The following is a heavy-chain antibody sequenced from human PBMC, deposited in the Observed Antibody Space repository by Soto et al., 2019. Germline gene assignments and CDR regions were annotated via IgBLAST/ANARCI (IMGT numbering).Heavy chain of an antibody. CDR1: GFTFSSYA. Sequence: EVQLLESGGGLVQPGGSLRLSCAASGFTFSSYAMRWVRQAPGKGLEWVSAISGSGDSTYYADSVKGRFTVSRDNSKNSLYLQMNSRRAEYTAVYYWARRGSGSYYDYWGQGTLVTVSS. D-gene: IGHD1-26*01. V-gene: IGHV3-23*01. CDR2: ISGSGDST. J-gene: IGHJ4*02. CDR3: ARRGSGSYYDY.